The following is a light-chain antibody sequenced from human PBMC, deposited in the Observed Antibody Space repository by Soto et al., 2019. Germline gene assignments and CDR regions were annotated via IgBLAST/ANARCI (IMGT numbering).Light chain of an antibody. CDR1: QSVGRN. CDR3: QQYDKWPYT. J-gene: IGKJ2*01. CDR2: GAF. V-gene: IGKV3-15*01. Sequence: EIVLTQSPATLSVSPGERATLSCRTSQSVGRNLAWYQQKPGQAPRLIIYGAFIRAPGFPVTFRGTGSGSEFTLTITSLQSEDGALYYCQQYDKWPYTFGQGTNLEIK.